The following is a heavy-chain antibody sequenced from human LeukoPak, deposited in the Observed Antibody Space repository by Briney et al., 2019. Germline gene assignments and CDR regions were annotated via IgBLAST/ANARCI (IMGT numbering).Heavy chain of an antibody. D-gene: IGHD5-18*01. J-gene: IGHJ5*02. V-gene: IGHV4-4*07. Sequence: SETLSLTCTVSGGSISSYYWSWIRQPAGKGREWIGRIYTSGSTNYNPSLKSRVTMSVDASKNQFSLKLSPVTAADTAVYYCARGSGYSYGYDWFDPWGQGTLVTVSS. CDR1: GGSISSYY. CDR2: IYTSGST. CDR3: ARGSGYSYGYDWFDP.